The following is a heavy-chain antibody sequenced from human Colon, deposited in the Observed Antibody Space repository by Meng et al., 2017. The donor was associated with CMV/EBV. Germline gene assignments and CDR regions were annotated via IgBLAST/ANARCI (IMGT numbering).Heavy chain of an antibody. V-gene: IGHV3-30-3*01. D-gene: IGHD3-3*01. CDR3: ARDGHYDFWSGYYQGRYYFDY. Sequence: GESLKISCAASGFSFSNTWMTWVRQAPGKGLEWVAVISYDGSNKYYADSVKGRFTISRDNSKNTLYLQMNSLRAEDTAVYYCARDGHYDFWSGYYQGRYYFDYWGQGTLVTVSS. CDR2: ISYDGSNK. J-gene: IGHJ4*02. CDR1: GFSFSNTW.